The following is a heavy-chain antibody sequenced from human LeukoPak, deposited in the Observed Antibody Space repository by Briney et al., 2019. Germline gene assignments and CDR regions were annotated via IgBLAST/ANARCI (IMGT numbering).Heavy chain of an antibody. CDR3: ARDRSYYDILTGYQPGKDDFDY. V-gene: IGHV3-21*01. Sequence: PGGSLRLSCAASGFTFSSYSMNWVRQAPGKGLEWVSSISSSSSYIYYADSVKGRFTISRDNAKNSLYLKMNSLRAEDTAVYYCARDRSYYDILTGYQPGKDDFDYWGQGTLVTVSS. CDR2: ISSSSSYI. J-gene: IGHJ4*02. CDR1: GFTFSSYS. D-gene: IGHD3-9*01.